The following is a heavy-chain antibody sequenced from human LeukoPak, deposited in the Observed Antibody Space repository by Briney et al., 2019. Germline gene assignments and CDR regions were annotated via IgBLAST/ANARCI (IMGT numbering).Heavy chain of an antibody. J-gene: IGHJ4*02. CDR1: GFTFSSYA. CDR2: ISGSGGST. Sequence: GSLRLSCAASGFTFSSYAMSWVRQAPGKGLEWVSAISGSGGSTYYADSVKGRFTISRDNSKNTLYLQMNSLRAEDTAVYYCAKDSDRGYSYGYSGGFDYWGQGTLVTVSS. D-gene: IGHD5-18*01. V-gene: IGHV3-23*01. CDR3: AKDSDRGYSYGYSGGFDY.